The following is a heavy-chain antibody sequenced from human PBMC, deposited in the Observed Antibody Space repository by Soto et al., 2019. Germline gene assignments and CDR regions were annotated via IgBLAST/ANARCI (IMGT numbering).Heavy chain of an antibody. J-gene: IGHJ6*02. CDR1: GYTFTSYD. CDR3: ATSSLYDFGRMAV. V-gene: IGHV1-8*01. CDR2: MNPNSSNT. Sequence: GASVKVSCKASGYTFTSYDINWVRQATGQGLEWMGSMNPNSSNTGYAQKFQGRVTMTRNTSISTASMELSSLRSEDTAVYYCATSSLYDFGRMAVWGQGTTVTVSS. D-gene: IGHD3-3*01.